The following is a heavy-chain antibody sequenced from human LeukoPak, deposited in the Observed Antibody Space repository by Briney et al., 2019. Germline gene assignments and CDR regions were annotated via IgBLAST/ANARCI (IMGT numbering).Heavy chain of an antibody. V-gene: IGHV4-59*08. Sequence: PSETMSLTCTVSGGSISSYYWSWIRQPPGKGLEWIGYIYYSGSTNYNPSLKSRVTISVDTSKNQFSLKLSSVTAADTAVYYCAGTYEGIYSSSWSRAFDIWGQGTMVTVSS. J-gene: IGHJ3*02. CDR1: GGSISSYY. D-gene: IGHD6-13*01. CDR2: IYYSGST. CDR3: AGTYEGIYSSSWSRAFDI.